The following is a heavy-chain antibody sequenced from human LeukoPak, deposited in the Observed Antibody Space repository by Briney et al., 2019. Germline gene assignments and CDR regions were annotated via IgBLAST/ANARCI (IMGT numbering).Heavy chain of an antibody. CDR3: AKDLRWDHPGFDP. CDR1: GYTFTSYY. D-gene: IGHD4-23*01. V-gene: IGHV1-46*01. CDR2: INPGGGST. J-gene: IGHJ5*02. Sequence: ASVKASCKASGYTFTSYYMHWVRQAPGQGLEWMGIINPGGGSTSYAQKFQDRVTMTRDTSTSTVYMDLSSLRSEDTAVYYCAKDLRWDHPGFDPWGQGTLVIVSS.